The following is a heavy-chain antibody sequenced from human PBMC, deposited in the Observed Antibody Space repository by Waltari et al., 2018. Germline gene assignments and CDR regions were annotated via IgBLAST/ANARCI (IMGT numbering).Heavy chain of an antibody. D-gene: IGHD3-16*01. CDR2: IYYSGTS. CDR3: ARRPMGAAFDY. CDR1: GDSMTNSNYY. J-gene: IGHJ4*02. Sequence: QLQMHESGPGLVQSSETLSLPCTVPGDSMTNSNYYWAWIRQPPGKGLEWIGDIYYSGTSFYNPSLMSRLTISADTSKNHFSLSLTSVTVADTAIYYCARRPMGAAFDYWGQGVLVTISS. V-gene: IGHV4-39*02.